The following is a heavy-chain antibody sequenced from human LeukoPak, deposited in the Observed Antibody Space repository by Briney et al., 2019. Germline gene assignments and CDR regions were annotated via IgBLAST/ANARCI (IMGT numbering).Heavy chain of an antibody. D-gene: IGHD2-15*01. CDR2: ISNNGGYT. CDR3: AKDQLVVAATPGY. Sequence: GGSLRLSCAASGFTFSSSAMSWVRQAPGKGLEWVSAISNNGGYTYYADSVKGRFTISRDNSKNTLYLQMDSLRAEDTAVYYCAKDQLVVAATPGYWGQGTLVTVSS. J-gene: IGHJ4*02. V-gene: IGHV3-23*01. CDR1: GFTFSSSA.